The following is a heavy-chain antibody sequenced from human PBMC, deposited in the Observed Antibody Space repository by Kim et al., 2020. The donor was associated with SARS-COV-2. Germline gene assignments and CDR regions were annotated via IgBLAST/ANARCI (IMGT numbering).Heavy chain of an antibody. CDR1: GFTVSSNY. Sequence: GGSLRLSCAASGFTVSSNYMSWVRQAPGKGLEWVSVIYSGGSTYYADSVKGRFTISRDNSKNTLYLQMNSLRAEDTAVYYCARGELLWFGEISAFDYWGQGTLVTVSS. D-gene: IGHD3-10*01. J-gene: IGHJ4*02. V-gene: IGHV3-53*01. CDR2: IYSGGST. CDR3: ARGELLWFGEISAFDY.